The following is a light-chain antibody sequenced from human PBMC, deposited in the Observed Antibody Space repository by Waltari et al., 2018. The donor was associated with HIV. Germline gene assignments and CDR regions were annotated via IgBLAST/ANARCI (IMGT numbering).Light chain of an antibody. CDR3: QQRSNWLSIT. Sequence: VWTQSPDTQSLSPGKRPTLYCRASQSVSSYLAWYQQTPGQAPRLLIYDASNRATGIPARFSGSGSGTDFTLTISSLEPEDFAVYYCQQRSNWLSITFGQGTRLEIK. CDR1: QSVSSY. CDR2: DAS. J-gene: IGKJ5*01. V-gene: IGKV3-11*01.